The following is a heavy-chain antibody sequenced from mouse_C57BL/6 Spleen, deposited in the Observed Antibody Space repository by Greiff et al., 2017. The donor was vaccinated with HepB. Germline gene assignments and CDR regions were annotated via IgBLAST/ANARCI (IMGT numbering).Heavy chain of an antibody. CDR3: TRHYGSYLDY. J-gene: IGHJ2*01. Sequence: VQLQQSGAELVRPGASVTLSCKASGYTFTDYEMHWVKQTPVHGLEWIGAIDPETGGTAYNQKFKGKAILTADKSSSTAYMELRSLTSEDSAVYYWTRHYGSYLDYWGQGTTLTVSS. CDR2: IDPETGGT. CDR1: GYTFTDYE. D-gene: IGHD1-1*01. V-gene: IGHV1-15*01.